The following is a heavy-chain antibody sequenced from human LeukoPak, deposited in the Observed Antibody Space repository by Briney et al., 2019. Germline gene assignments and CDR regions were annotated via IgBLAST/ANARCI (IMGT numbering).Heavy chain of an antibody. Sequence: GGYLRLSCAASGFTFSSYAMGWVRQAPGKGLEWVSAISGSGGSTYYADSVKGRFTISRDNTKNTLYLQMNSRRDEDTAIYSCAKNGDRRAYCSGGTCYPYYYYNMDVWGKGTTVTISS. CDR1: GFTFSSYA. J-gene: IGHJ6*03. V-gene: IGHV3-23*01. D-gene: IGHD2-15*01. CDR2: ISGSGGST. CDR3: AKNGDRRAYCSGGTCYPYYYYNMDV.